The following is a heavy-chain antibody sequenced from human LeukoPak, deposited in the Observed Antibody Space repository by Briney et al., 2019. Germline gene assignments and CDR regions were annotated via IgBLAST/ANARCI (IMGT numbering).Heavy chain of an antibody. V-gene: IGHV3-73*01. CDR1: GLTFSGSA. D-gene: IGHD2-2*01. Sequence: PGGSLKLSCAASGLTFSGSAVHWVRQPSGKGLEWVGRIGSKTNPYAAAYAASVKGRFTVSRDDSKNTAYLEMNSLKTEDTALYYCARRGGYRTSTACYDLWGQGTLVTVSS. CDR2: IGSKTNPYAA. CDR3: ARRGGYRTSTACYDL. J-gene: IGHJ5*02.